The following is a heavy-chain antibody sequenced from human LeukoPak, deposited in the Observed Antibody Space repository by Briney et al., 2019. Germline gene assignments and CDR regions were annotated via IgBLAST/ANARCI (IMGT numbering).Heavy chain of an antibody. D-gene: IGHD6-19*01. Sequence: GGSLRLSCAGSGFTFSSYAMNWVRQAPGKGLEWVSGISGSGGSTYYADSVKGRFTISRDNSKNTLYLQMNSLRAEDTAVYYCARDRAVVASKYFDYWGQGTLVTVSS. CDR3: ARDRAVVASKYFDY. CDR1: GFTFSSYA. CDR2: ISGSGGST. V-gene: IGHV3-23*01. J-gene: IGHJ4*02.